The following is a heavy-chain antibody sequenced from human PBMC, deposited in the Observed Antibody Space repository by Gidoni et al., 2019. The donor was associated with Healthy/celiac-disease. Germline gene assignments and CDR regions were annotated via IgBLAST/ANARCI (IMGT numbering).Heavy chain of an antibody. CDR1: GYTFTGYY. CDR3: ARSFDPYSSSSHYYYYMDV. D-gene: IGHD6-6*01. V-gene: IGHV1-2*04. J-gene: IGHJ6*03. Sequence: QVQLVQSGAEVKKPGASVKVSCKASGYTFTGYYMHWVRQAPGQGLEWMGWINPNSGGTNYAQKFQGWVTMTRDTSISTAYMELSRLRSDDTAVYYCARSFDPYSSSSHYYYYMDVWGKGTTVTVSS. CDR2: INPNSGGT.